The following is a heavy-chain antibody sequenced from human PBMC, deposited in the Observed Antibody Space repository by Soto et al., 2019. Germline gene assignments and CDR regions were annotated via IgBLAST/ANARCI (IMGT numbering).Heavy chain of an antibody. CDR1: GYSFTSYW. J-gene: IGHJ5*02. D-gene: IGHD6-13*01. CDR3: ARHISEWQQLGGRFDP. V-gene: IGHV5-51*01. CDR2: IYPGDSDT. Sequence: PGESLKISCSGSGYSFTSYWIGWGRQMPWKGLEWMGIIYPGDSDTRYSPSFQGQVTISADKSISTAYLQWSSLKASDTAMYYCARHISEWQQLGGRFDPWGQGTLVTVSS.